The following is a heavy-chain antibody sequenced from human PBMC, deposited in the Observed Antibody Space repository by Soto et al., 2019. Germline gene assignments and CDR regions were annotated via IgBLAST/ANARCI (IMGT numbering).Heavy chain of an antibody. CDR2: IYDSGST. J-gene: IGHJ6*01. CDR3: ASQGYDFWRSYYTAYGMDV. CDR1: GGSISSSSYY. D-gene: IGHD3-3*01. Sequence: PSETLSLTCTVSGGSISSSSYYWGWIRQPPGKGLEWIGSIYDSGSTYYNPSLNSRVTISVDTSKNQFSLKLSSVTAADTAVYYCASQGYDFWRSYYTAYGMDVCRQGTTVTVSS. V-gene: IGHV4-39*01.